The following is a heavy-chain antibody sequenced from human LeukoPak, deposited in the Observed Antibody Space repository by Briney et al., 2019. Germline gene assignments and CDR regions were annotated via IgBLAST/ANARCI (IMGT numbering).Heavy chain of an antibody. J-gene: IGHJ4*02. CDR3: TRDPPTRY. V-gene: IGHV3-49*03. CDR1: GFTLGDYT. CDR2: IRNKAEGGTP. Sequence: PGGSLRLSCTPSGFTLGDYTITWIRQAPGKGLEWVGFIRNKAEGGTPEYSASVKGRFTISRDDSKSIAYLQMNSLKTDDTAVYYCTRDPPTRYWGQGTLVSVSS. D-gene: IGHD1-26*01.